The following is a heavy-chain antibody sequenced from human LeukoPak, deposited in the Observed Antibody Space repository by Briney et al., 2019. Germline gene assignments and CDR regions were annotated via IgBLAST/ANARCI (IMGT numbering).Heavy chain of an antibody. CDR2: INTNTGNP. CDR3: ARVVDYYGSGRQDDY. V-gene: IGHV7-4-1*02. Sequence: ASVKVSCKASGYTFTSYAMNWVRQAPGQGLEWMEWINTNTGNPTCAQGFTGRFVFSLDTSVSTAYLQISSLKAEDTAVYYCARVVDYYGSGRQDDYWGQGTLVTVSS. J-gene: IGHJ4*02. CDR1: GYTFTSYA. D-gene: IGHD3-10*01.